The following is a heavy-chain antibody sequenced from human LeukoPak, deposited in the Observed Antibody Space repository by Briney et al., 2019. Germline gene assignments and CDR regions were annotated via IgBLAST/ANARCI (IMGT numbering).Heavy chain of an antibody. Sequence: GGSLRLSCAASGVTFSTYAMYWVCMGPGKGLEWVAVILPDGSNSFYADSVNGRFTISRDNSKDTLFLQMSSLSSEDTALYYCARDTYASSWSPLIHWGQGTLVTVSS. J-gene: IGHJ4*02. V-gene: IGHV3-30-3*01. CDR1: GVTFSTYA. D-gene: IGHD6-13*01. CDR3: ARDTYASSWSPLIH. CDR2: ILPDGSNS.